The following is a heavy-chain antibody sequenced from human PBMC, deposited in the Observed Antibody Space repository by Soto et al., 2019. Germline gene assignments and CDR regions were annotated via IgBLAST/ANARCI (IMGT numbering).Heavy chain of an antibody. Sequence: EVQLLESGGGLVQPGGSLRLPWEALDLTFTSFAMSWARQAQGKGLEWVSPIGGSGGSTYYADSVKGRFTISRDNPKNTLYLQMNSLRAEDTAVYYCAKDVEGYCSGGSCYPFDYWGQGTLVTVSS. D-gene: IGHD2-15*01. CDR2: IGGSGGST. J-gene: IGHJ4*02. CDR1: DLTFTSFA. V-gene: IGHV3-23*01. CDR3: AKDVEGYCSGGSCYPFDY.